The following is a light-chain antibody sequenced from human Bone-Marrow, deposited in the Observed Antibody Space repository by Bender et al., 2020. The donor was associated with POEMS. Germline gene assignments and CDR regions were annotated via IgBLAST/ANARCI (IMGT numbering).Light chain of an antibody. V-gene: IGLV2-23*01. J-gene: IGLJ2*01. CDR3: SSYGNPGTVV. CDR2: EGS. CDR1: SSDVGTYNL. Sequence: QSALTQPASESGSPGQSVTISCTGTSSDVGTYNLVSWYQQHPDKAPRLMIYEGSQRPSGFSTRFSGSKSGNTASLTISGLQAEDEAVYYCSSYGNPGTVVFGGGTKLAVL.